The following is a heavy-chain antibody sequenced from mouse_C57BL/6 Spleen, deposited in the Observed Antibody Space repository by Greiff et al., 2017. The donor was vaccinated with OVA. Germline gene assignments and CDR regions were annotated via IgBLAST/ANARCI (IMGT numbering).Heavy chain of an antibody. CDR3: ARSCYSNYRN. V-gene: IGHV1-82*01. CDR2: IYPGDGDT. D-gene: IGHD2-5*01. CDR1: GYAFSSSW. J-gene: IGHJ1*03. Sequence: QVQLQQSGPELVKPGASVKISCKASGYAFSSSWMNWVKQRPGKGLEWIGRIYPGDGDTNYNGKFKGKATLTADKSSITAYMQLSSLPSEDSAVYFCARSCYSNYRNWGTGTTVTVSS.